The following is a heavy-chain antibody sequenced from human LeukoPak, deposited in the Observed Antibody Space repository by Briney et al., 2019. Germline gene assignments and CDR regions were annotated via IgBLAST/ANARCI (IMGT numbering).Heavy chain of an antibody. Sequence: SVKVSCKASGGTFSSYAISWVRQAPGQGLEWMGGIIPIFDTANYAQKFQGRVTITADKSTSTAYMELSSLRSEDTAVYYCARDPGYCSGGSCYPRWFDPWGQGTLVTVSS. D-gene: IGHD2-15*01. CDR2: IIPIFDTA. CDR1: GGTFSSYA. CDR3: ARDPGYCSGGSCYPRWFDP. J-gene: IGHJ5*02. V-gene: IGHV1-69*06.